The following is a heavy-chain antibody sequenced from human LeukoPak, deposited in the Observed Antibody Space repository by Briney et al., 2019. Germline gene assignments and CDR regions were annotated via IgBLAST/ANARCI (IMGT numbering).Heavy chain of an antibody. J-gene: IGHJ4*02. V-gene: IGHV4-31*03. Sequence: SETLSLTCTVSGGSISSAPYYWSWIRQRPGKGLEWMGYISHSGNTYYNPSLKSRLNISADPSRNQFSLKLRSVTAADTALYFCAREGYYYDSSGPIDYWGQGTRVTVSS. CDR3: AREGYYYDSSGPIDY. D-gene: IGHD3-22*01. CDR2: ISHSGNT. CDR1: GGSISSAPYY.